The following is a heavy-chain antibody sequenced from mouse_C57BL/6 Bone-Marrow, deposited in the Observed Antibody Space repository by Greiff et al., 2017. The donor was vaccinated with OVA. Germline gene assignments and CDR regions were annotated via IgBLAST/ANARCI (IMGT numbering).Heavy chain of an antibody. CDR3: ASSYGY. Sequence: EVQLQQSVAELVRPGASVKLSCTASGFNIKNTYRYWGKQRSEQGLEWIGKSDPANGNTQYAPKFQGKATITADTSSNPAYLQLSSLISEDTAIYYCASSYGYWGQGTTLTVSS. CDR1: GFNIKNTY. J-gene: IGHJ2*01. CDR2: SDPANGNT. V-gene: IGHV14-3*01. D-gene: IGHD1-1*01.